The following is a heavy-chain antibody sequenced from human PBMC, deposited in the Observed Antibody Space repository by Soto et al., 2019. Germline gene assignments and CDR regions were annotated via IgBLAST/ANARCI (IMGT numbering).Heavy chain of an antibody. CDR3: VRDFHSGSYFFDY. CDR2: ISTDGSNK. Sequence: PGGSRRLSCAASAFVFNSYAMHWVRQTPAQGLEWVAVISTDGSNKFYADSVRGRFNISRDNSKNTLYLEMTSLREEDTAMYYCVRDFHSGSYFFDYWGQGALVTVSS. D-gene: IGHD1-26*01. CDR1: AFVFNSYA. J-gene: IGHJ4*02. V-gene: IGHV3-30-3*01.